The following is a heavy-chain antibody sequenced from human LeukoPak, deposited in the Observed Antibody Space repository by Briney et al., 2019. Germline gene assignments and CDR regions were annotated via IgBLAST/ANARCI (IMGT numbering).Heavy chain of an antibody. CDR3: AKPKYYDSSGYCPFFDY. CDR1: GFTFSSNL. D-gene: IGHD3-22*01. CDR2: ISGSGGTT. J-gene: IGHJ4*02. Sequence: GGSLRLSCAASGFTFSSNLMNWVRQAPGKGLEWVSGISGSGGTTYYADSVKGRFTISRDNSKNTLYLQMNSLRAEDTAVYYCAKPKYYDSSGYCPFFDYWGQGTLVTVSS. V-gene: IGHV3-23*01.